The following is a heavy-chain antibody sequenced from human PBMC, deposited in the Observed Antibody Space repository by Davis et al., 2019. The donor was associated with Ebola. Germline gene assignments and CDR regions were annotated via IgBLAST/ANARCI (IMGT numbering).Heavy chain of an antibody. V-gene: IGHV3-23*01. CDR3: ARSGLSFGVVKYHYGMDA. J-gene: IGHJ6*04. D-gene: IGHD3-3*01. CDR1: GFTFSDYT. Sequence: GESLKISCAASGFTFSDYTMTWVRQAPGKGLDWVSSITGSGVITYYADSVKGRFTISRDNSKKTMYLQMNSLRGEDTAVYYCARSGLSFGVVKYHYGMDAWGKGTTVTVSS. CDR2: ITGSGVIT.